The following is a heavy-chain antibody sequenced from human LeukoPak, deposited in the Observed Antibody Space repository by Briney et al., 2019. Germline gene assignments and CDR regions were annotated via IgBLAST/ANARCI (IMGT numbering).Heavy chain of an antibody. V-gene: IGHV1-69*06. D-gene: IGHD6-6*01. Sequence: GASVKVSCKAFGGTFSSYAISWVRQAPGQGLEWMGGIIPIFGTANYAQKFQGRVTITADKSTSTAYMELSSLRSEDTAVYYCANSEFTASIAAPREYYYYYYMDVWGKGTTVTVSS. CDR2: IIPIFGTA. CDR1: GGTFSSYA. J-gene: IGHJ6*03. CDR3: ANSEFTASIAAPREYYYYYYMDV.